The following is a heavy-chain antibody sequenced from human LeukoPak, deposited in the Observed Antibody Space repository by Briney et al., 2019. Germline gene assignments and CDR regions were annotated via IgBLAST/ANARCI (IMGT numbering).Heavy chain of an antibody. D-gene: IGHD5-12*01. CDR3: APFRGYDDAFDI. CDR2: ISYDGSNK. CDR1: GFTFSSYG. V-gene: IGHV3-30*03. J-gene: IGHJ3*02. Sequence: PGGSLRLSCAASGFTFSSYGMHWVRQAPGKGLEWVAVISYDGSNKYYADSEKGRFTISRDNSKNTLYLQMYSLRPEDTAVYYCAPFRGYDDAFDIWGQGTMVTVSS.